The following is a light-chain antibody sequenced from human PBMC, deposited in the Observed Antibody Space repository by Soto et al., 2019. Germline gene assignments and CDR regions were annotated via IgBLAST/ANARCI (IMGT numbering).Light chain of an antibody. V-gene: IGLV1-47*01. CDR2: RNN. CDR3: AAWDDSLSGPV. CDR1: SSNIGRNY. J-gene: IGLJ2*01. Sequence: QSVLTQPPSPSGTPGQRVTISCSGSSSNIGRNYVYWYQQLPGTAPKLLIYRNNQRPSGVPDRFSGSKSGTSASLAISGLRSEDEAEYYCAAWDDSLSGPVFGGGTKLTVL.